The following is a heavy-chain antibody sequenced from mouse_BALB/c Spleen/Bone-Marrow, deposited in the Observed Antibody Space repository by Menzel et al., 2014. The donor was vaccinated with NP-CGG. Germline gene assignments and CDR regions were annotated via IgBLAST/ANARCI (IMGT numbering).Heavy chain of an antibody. D-gene: IGHD2-14*01. CDR1: GFTFSSYG. Sequence: EVKLMESGGGLVQPGGSLKLSCAASGFTFSSYGMSWVRQTPDKRLELVATINSNGGSTYYPDSVKGRFTISRDNAKNTLYLQMSSLKSEDTAMYYCARPYRYYFDYWGQGTTLTVPS. CDR3: ARPYRYYFDY. V-gene: IGHV5-6-3*01. J-gene: IGHJ2*01. CDR2: INSNGGST.